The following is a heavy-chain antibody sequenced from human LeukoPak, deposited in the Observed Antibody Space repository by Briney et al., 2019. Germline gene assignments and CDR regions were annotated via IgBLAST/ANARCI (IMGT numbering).Heavy chain of an antibody. CDR3: AARGYSSYEFDY. D-gene: IGHD5-12*01. CDR2: IVVGSGNT. J-gene: IGHJ4*02. V-gene: IGHV1-58*01. Sequence: SVKVSCKASGFTFTSSAVQWVRQARGQRLEWIGWIVVGSGNTNYAQKFQERVTITRDMSTSTAYMELSSLRSEDTAVYYCAARGYSSYEFDYWGQGTLVTVSS. CDR1: GFTFTSSA.